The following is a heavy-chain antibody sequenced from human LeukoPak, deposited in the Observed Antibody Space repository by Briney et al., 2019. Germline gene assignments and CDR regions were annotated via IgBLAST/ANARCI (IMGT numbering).Heavy chain of an antibody. V-gene: IGHV4-59*01. CDR2: IYYSGST. Sequence: KPSQTLSLTRTVSGGATSSYYRSWIRQPPRKGLEWSGYIYYSGSTNYNPSLKSRVTISVDTSKNQFSLKLSSVTAADPAVYYCARGRGSSGWYFPYWGQGTLVTVSS. D-gene: IGHD6-19*01. J-gene: IGHJ4*02. CDR1: GGATSSYY. CDR3: ARGRGSSGWYFPY.